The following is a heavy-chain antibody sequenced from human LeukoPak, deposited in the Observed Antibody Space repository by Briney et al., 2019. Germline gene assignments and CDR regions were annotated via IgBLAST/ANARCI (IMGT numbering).Heavy chain of an antibody. V-gene: IGHV3-30-3*01. CDR1: GLTFSSYA. J-gene: IGHJ6*02. Sequence: GRSLRLSCEASGLTFSSYAMHWVRQAPGKGLEWVAIISYDGSSKYYADSVKGRFTISRDNSKITMYLQMNSLRPEDTAVYYCARALAVASSTYYYGMDVWGQGTTVTVSS. D-gene: IGHD6-19*01. CDR3: ARALAVASSTYYYGMDV. CDR2: ISYDGSSK.